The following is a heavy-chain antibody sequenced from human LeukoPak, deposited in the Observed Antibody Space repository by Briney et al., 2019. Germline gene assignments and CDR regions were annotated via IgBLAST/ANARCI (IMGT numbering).Heavy chain of an antibody. CDR1: GYSIAHGFF. J-gene: IGHJ2*01. V-gene: IGHV4-38-2*02. Sequence: SETLSLTCTVSGYSIAHGFFWAWIRQPPGGGLEWIGSLYHSGTTYYNTSLKSRISTSADTSKDQFSLKLRLVTAADTAVYYCARVEVPRDINDWYFDLWGRGTLVTVSS. CDR3: ARVEVPRDINDWYFDL. CDR2: LYHSGTT. D-gene: IGHD2-15*01.